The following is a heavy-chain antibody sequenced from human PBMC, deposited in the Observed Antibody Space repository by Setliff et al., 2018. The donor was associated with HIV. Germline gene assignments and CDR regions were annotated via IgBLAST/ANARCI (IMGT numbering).Heavy chain of an antibody. Sequence: ASVKVSCKASGYTFTTYPMHWVRQAPGQGLEWMGVINTSGGSAGYAEKFRGRVTMTRDTSTNTVYMDLRNLRSEDTAVCYCARNQGDSSGWYAGDFWGRGTLVTISS. CDR1: GYTFTTYP. V-gene: IGHV1-46*01. D-gene: IGHD6-19*01. CDR2: INTSGGSA. CDR3: ARNQGDSSGWYAGDF. J-gene: IGHJ4*01.